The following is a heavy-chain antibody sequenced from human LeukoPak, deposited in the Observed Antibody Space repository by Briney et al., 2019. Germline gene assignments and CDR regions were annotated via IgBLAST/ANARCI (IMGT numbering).Heavy chain of an antibody. CDR1: GFTFSDYY. CDR3: ARGTGVYVISPFDY. D-gene: IGHD2-8*01. V-gene: IGHV3-30*01. Sequence: PGGSLRLSCEGSGFTFSDYYMSWIRQAPGKGLEWVALISYDGSNKYYADSVKGRFTISRDNSKNTLYLQMNSLRPEDTAVYYCARGTGVYVISPFDYWGQGALVTVSS. CDR2: ISYDGSNK. J-gene: IGHJ4*02.